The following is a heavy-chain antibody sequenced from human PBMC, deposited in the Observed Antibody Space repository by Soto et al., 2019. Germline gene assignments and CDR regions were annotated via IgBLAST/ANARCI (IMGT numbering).Heavy chain of an antibody. V-gene: IGHV3-23*01. Sequence: EVQLLESGGALVQPGGSLRLSCAASGFTFNSYVMTWVRQAPGEGLEWVSSISRSGRGSAYYADSVKGRFTISRDNAKNSVLLQMNSLRADDTAVYFCARVYDDYLIDAFDIWGQGTMVSVSS. D-gene: IGHD4-17*01. CDR3: ARVYDDYLIDAFDI. J-gene: IGHJ3*02. CDR1: GFTFNSYV. CDR2: ISRSGRGSA.